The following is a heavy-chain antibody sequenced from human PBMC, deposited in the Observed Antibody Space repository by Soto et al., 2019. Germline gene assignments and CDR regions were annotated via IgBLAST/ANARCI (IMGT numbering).Heavy chain of an antibody. CDR2: ISGRGSST. J-gene: IGHJ4*02. CDR3: SKGAPGRTNDYGDY. D-gene: IGHD3-10*01. Sequence: PGGSLRLSCAASGFTFDNFAMSWVRQAPGRGLKWVSVISGRGSSTYYADSVKGRFTVSRDNSRTTLYLEMNSLRDEDTAIYYCSKGAPGRTNDYGDYWGQGTLVTVSS. V-gene: IGHV3-23*01. CDR1: GFTFDNFA.